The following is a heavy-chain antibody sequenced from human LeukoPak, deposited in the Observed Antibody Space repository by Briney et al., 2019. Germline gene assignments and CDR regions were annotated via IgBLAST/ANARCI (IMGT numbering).Heavy chain of an antibody. D-gene: IGHD6-19*01. V-gene: IGHV4-34*01. CDR1: GGSFSGYY. CDR2: IYYSGST. CDR3: ASRSYSGWYYYFDY. Sequence: SETLSLTCAVYGGSFSGYYWSWIRQPPGKGLEWIGSIYYSGSTYYNPSLKSRVTISVDTSKNQFSLKLSSVTAADTAVYYCASRSYSGWYYYFDYWGQGTLVTVSS. J-gene: IGHJ4*02.